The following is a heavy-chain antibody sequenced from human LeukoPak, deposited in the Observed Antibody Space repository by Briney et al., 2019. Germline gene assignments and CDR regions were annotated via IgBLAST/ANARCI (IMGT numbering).Heavy chain of an antibody. Sequence: GGSLRLSCAASGFTFSSYGMHWVRQAPGKGLEWVAFIRYDGSNKYYADSVKGRFTISRDNSKNTLYLQMNSLRAEDTAVYYCAKLEHCSSTSCYRYYFDYWGQGTLVTVSS. V-gene: IGHV3-30*02. CDR2: IRYDGSNK. J-gene: IGHJ4*02. CDR3: AKLEHCSSTSCYRYYFDY. D-gene: IGHD2-2*01. CDR1: GFTFSSYG.